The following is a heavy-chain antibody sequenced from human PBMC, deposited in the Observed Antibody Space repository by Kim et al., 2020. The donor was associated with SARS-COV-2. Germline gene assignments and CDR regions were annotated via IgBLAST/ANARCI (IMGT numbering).Heavy chain of an antibody. CDR2: IWYDGSNK. CDR1: GFTFSSYG. J-gene: IGHJ4*02. Sequence: GGSLRLSCAASGFTFSSYGMHWVRQAPGKGLEWVAVIWYDGSNKYYADSVKGRFTISRDNSKNTLYLQMNSLRAEDTAVYYCARDRGATIGVRYFDYWGQGTLVTVSS. V-gene: IGHV3-33*01. D-gene: IGHD1-26*01. CDR3: ARDRGATIGVRYFDY.